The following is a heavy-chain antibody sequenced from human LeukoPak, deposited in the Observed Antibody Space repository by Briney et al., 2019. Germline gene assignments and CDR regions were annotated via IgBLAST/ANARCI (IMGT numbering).Heavy chain of an antibody. CDR3: ARDSYDILTGYRLSFDY. CDR2: ISSSSSYI. Sequence: PGGSLRLSCGASGFXFSSYSMNWVRQAPGKGLEWVSSISSSSSYIYYADSVKGRFTISRDNAKNSLYLQMNSLRAEDTAVYYCARDSYDILTGYRLSFDYWGQGTLVTVSS. CDR1: GFXFSSYS. J-gene: IGHJ4*02. D-gene: IGHD3-9*01. V-gene: IGHV3-21*01.